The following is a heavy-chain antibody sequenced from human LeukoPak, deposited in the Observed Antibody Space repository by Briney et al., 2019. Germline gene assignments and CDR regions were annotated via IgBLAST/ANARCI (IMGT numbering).Heavy chain of an antibody. CDR3: AGPGSSGYYGGYDY. V-gene: IGHV4-59*08. D-gene: IGHD3-22*01. J-gene: IGHJ4*02. CDR1: GGSISSYY. Sequence: SETLSLTCTVSGGSISSYYWSWIRQPPGKGLEWIGYIYYSGSTNYNPSLKSRVTISVDTSKNQFSLKLSSVTAADTAVYYCAGPGSSGYYGGYDYWGQGTLVTVSS. CDR2: IYYSGST.